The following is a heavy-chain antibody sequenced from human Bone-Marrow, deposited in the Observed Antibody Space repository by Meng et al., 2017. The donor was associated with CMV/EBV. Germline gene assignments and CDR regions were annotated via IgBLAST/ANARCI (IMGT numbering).Heavy chain of an antibody. CDR2: IIPIFGTT. CDR3: ATKSDI. J-gene: IGHJ3*02. Sequence: SVKVSCKASGGTFSSYYISWVRQAPGQGLEWMGGIIPIFGTTNYAQNFQGKVTLTTDESTSTAYMELSDLRSEDTAVYYCATKSDIWGQGTMVTVSS. V-gene: IGHV1-69*05. CDR1: GGTFSSYY.